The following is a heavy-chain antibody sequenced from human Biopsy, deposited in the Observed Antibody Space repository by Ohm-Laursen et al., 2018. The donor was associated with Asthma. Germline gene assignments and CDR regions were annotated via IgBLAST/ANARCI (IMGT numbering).Heavy chain of an antibody. D-gene: IGHD3-9*01. V-gene: IGHV3-23*01. CDR2: ISGSGGST. Sequence: GSLRLSCAASGFTFSSYAMSWVRQAPGKGLEWVSAISGSGGSTYYADSVKGRFTISRDNSKNTLHLQMNSLRAEDTAVYYCAKDRDYDILTGPPGFDYWGQGTLVTVSS. CDR3: AKDRDYDILTGPPGFDY. CDR1: GFTFSSYA. J-gene: IGHJ4*02.